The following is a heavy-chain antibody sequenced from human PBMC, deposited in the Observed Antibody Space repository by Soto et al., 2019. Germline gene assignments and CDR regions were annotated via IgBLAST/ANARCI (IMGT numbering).Heavy chain of an antibody. D-gene: IGHD2-15*01. Sequence: LSLTFAVYGGSFSGYYWSWIRQPPGKGLEWIGEINHSGSTNYNPSLKSRVTISVDTSKNQFSLKLSSVTAADTAVYYCARGLRIPYYGMDVWGQGTTVTVSS. CDR2: INHSGST. J-gene: IGHJ6*02. V-gene: IGHV4-34*01. CDR1: GGSFSGYY. CDR3: ARGLRIPYYGMDV.